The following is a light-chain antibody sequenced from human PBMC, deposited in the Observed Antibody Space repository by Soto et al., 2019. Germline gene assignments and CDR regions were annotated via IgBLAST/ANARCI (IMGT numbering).Light chain of an antibody. V-gene: IGKV3-20*01. Sequence: EIVMTQSPATLSLSPGGRAALSCSASQSVSSSYLAWYQQKPGQAPSLLIYGASRRATGIPDRFSGSGSGTDFTLTISRLEPEDFAVYYCQQYDSSPITFGQGTRWR. CDR2: GAS. J-gene: IGKJ5*01. CDR3: QQYDSSPIT. CDR1: QSVSSSY.